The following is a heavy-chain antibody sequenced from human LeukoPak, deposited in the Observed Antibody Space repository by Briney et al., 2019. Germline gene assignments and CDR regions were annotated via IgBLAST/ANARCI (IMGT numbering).Heavy chain of an antibody. Sequence: GGSLRLSCAASGFTFSSYAMHWVRQAPGKGLEWVAVISYDGSNKYYADSVKGRFTISRDNSKNTLYLQMNSLRAEDTAVYYCARDRTSSNPYYGMDVWGQGTTVTVSS. D-gene: IGHD2-2*01. CDR1: GFTFSSYA. CDR2: ISYDGSNK. J-gene: IGHJ6*02. V-gene: IGHV3-30-3*01. CDR3: ARDRTSSNPYYGMDV.